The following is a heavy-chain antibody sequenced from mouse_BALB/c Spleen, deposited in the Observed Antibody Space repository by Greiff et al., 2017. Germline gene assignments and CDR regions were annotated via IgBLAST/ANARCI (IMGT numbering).Heavy chain of an antibody. V-gene: IGHV14-4*02. CDR2: IDPENGDT. J-gene: IGHJ1*01. D-gene: IGHD6-1*01. CDR1: GFNIKDYY. Sequence: VQLKQSGAELVRSGASVKLSCTASGFNIKDYYMHWVKQRPEQGLEWIGWIDPENGDTEYAPKFQGKATMTADTSSNTAYLQLSSLTSEDTAVYYCARLSLLWYFDVWGAGTTVTVSS. CDR3: ARLSLLWYFDV.